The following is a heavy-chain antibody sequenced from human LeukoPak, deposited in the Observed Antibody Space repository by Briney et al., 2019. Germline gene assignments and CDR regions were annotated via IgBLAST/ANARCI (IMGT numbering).Heavy chain of an antibody. CDR1: GGSFSGYY. V-gene: IGHV4-34*01. D-gene: IGHD1-26*01. CDR2: INHSGST. Sequence: PSETLSLTCAVYGGSFSGYYWSWIRQPPGKGLEWIGEINHSGSTNYNPSLKSRVTISVDTSKNQFSLKLSSVTAADTAVYYCARIDVGATSFDYWGQGTLVTVSS. J-gene: IGHJ4*02. CDR3: ARIDVGATSFDY.